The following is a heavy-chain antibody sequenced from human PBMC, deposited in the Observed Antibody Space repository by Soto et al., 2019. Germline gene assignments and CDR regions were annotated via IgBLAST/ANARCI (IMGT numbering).Heavy chain of an antibody. D-gene: IGHD5-12*01. CDR1: GGTFSSYA. CDR2: IIPIFGTA. Sequence: SVKVSCKASGGTFSSYAISWVGQAPGQGLEWMGGIIPIFGTADYAQKFQGRVTITADESTSTAYMELSSLRSEDTAVYYCARDLPEMATTKVIYGMDVWGQGTTVTVSS. J-gene: IGHJ6*02. V-gene: IGHV1-69*13. CDR3: ARDLPEMATTKVIYGMDV.